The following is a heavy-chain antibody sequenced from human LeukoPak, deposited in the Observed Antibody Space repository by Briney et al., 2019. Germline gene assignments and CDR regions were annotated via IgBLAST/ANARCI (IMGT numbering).Heavy chain of an antibody. V-gene: IGHV3-23*01. J-gene: IGHJ4*02. Sequence: PGGSLRLSCAASGFTFSSYAMSWVRQAPGKGLEWVSAISGSGGSTYYADSVKGRFTISRDNSKNTLYLQMNSLRSEDTAVYYCASCSSTSCYAEYYFDYWGQGTLVTVSS. CDR1: GFTFSSYA. CDR3: ASCSSTSCYAEYYFDY. CDR2: ISGSGGST. D-gene: IGHD2-2*01.